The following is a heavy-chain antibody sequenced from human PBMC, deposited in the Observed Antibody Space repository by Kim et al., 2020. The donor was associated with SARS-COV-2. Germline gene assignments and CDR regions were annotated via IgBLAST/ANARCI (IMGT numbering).Heavy chain of an antibody. Sequence: ASVKVSCKASGYTFTSYGISWVRQAPGQGLEWMGWISAYNGNTNYAQKLQGRVTMTTDTSTSTAYMELRSLRSDDTAVYYCARCGVMVVVAATQITPYYYYGMDVWGQGTTVTVSS. J-gene: IGHJ6*02. CDR3: ARCGVMVVVAATQITPYYYYGMDV. CDR1: GYTFTSYG. CDR2: ISAYNGNT. D-gene: IGHD2-15*01. V-gene: IGHV1-18*01.